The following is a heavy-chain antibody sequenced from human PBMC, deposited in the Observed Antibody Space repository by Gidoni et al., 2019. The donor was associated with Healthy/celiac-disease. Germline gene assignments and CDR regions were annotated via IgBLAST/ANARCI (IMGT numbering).Heavy chain of an antibody. V-gene: IGHV4-39*01. CDR3: AQHWNYFDY. J-gene: IGHJ4*02. Sequence: QRQRQESGRGLAEPSETRSRACTVPRGSISSRIYYWGWIRQPPGKGLEWIGSIYYRGSTYYNPSLKRRVTISVDTSKNQFSLKLSSVTAADTAVYYCAQHWNYFDYWGQGTLVTVSS. CDR1: RGSISSRIYY. CDR2: IYYRGST. D-gene: IGHD3-3*01.